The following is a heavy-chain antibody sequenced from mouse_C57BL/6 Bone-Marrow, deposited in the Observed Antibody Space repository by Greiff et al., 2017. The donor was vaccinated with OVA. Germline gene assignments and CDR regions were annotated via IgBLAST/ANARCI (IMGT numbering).Heavy chain of an antibody. Sequence: EVKLVESGGDLVKPGGSLKLSCAASGFTFSSYGMSWVRQTPDKRLEWVATISSGGSYTYYPDSVKGRFTISRDNAKNTLYLQMSSLKSEDTAMYYCARHGYGYYWYFDVWGTGTTVTVS. D-gene: IGHD2-2*01. CDR3: ARHGYGYYWYFDV. V-gene: IGHV5-6*01. J-gene: IGHJ1*03. CDR1: GFTFSSYG. CDR2: ISSGGSYT.